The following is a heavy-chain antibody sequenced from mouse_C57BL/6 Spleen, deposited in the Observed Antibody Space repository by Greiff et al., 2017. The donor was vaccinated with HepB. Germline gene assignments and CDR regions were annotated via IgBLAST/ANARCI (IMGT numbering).Heavy chain of an antibody. CDR2: ISSGGDYI. J-gene: IGHJ3*01. CDR3: TRDRKFSYYGSSPFAY. Sequence: DVMLVESGEGLVKPGGSLKLSCAASGFTFSSYAMSWVRQTPEKRLEWVAYISSGGDYIYYADTVKGRFTISRDNARNTLYLQMSSLKSEDTAMYYCTRDRKFSYYGSSPFAYWGQGTLVTVSA. CDR1: GFTFSSYA. D-gene: IGHD1-1*01. V-gene: IGHV5-9-1*02.